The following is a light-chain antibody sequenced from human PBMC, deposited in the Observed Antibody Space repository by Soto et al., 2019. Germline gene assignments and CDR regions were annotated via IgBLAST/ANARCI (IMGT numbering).Light chain of an antibody. V-gene: IGKV1-17*03. J-gene: IGKJ2*01. CDR3: LQHNSYPYT. CDR2: GAS. CDR1: QGITTF. Sequence: DIQMTQSPSAVSASVGDTVTVTCRASQGITTFLAWFRQIPGQVPERLIYGASSLQSGVPSRFSGRGSGTEFTLTISSLQPEEFGTYDCLQHNSYPYTFGPGTKLEI.